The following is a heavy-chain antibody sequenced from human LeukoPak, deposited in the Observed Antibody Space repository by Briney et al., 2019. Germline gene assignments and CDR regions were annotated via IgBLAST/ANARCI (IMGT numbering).Heavy chain of an antibody. V-gene: IGHV4-59*01. J-gene: IGHJ5*02. D-gene: IGHD3-16*02. CDR1: GGSISSYY. CDR2: IYYSGST. CDR3: AREIYDYVWGSYRSPRFDP. Sequence: SETLSLTCTVSGGSISSYYWSWIRQPPGKGLEWIGYIYYSGSTNYNPSPKSRVTISVDTSKNQFSLKLSSVTAADTAVYYCAREIYDYVWGSYRSPRFDPWGQGTLVTVSS.